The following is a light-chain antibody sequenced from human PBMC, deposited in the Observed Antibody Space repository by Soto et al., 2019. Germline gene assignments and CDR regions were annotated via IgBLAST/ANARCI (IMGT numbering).Light chain of an antibody. CDR2: EVS. Sequence: QSALTQPASVSGSPGQSITISCTGTSSDVGGYNYVSWYQQHPGKAPKLMIYEVSNRPSGVSNRFSGSKSGNTASLTISGLQAEDEADYYCQSYDSGLSDVVFGGGTKLTVL. J-gene: IGLJ2*01. V-gene: IGLV2-14*01. CDR1: SSDVGGYNY. CDR3: QSYDSGLSDVV.